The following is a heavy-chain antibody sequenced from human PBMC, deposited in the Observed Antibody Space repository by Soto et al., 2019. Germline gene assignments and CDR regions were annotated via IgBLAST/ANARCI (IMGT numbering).Heavy chain of an antibody. Sequence: PGEALKISCKVSGYRVTTYWIGWVRQRPGKGLEWMGIIYPGDSDARYSPSFQGLVTISADKSIFTAYLQWSSLKASDTAMYFCARHECSDYFDNNDHLDYWSQGTPVIGSA. CDR2: IYPGDSDA. D-gene: IGHD3-22*01. CDR1: GYRVTTYW. V-gene: IGHV5-51*01. CDR3: ARHECSDYFDNNDHLDY. J-gene: IGHJ4*02.